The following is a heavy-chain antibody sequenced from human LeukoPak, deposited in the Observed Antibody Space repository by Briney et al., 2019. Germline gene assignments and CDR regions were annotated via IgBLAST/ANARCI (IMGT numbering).Heavy chain of an antibody. D-gene: IGHD4-17*01. Sequence: GGSLRLSCAASGFTFSSYAMSWVRQAPGKGPEWVSAISGSGGSTNYADSVKGRFTISRDNSKNTLYLQMNSLRAEDTAVYYCAKGRYGDYDFDYWGQGTLVTVSS. CDR1: GFTFSSYA. V-gene: IGHV3-23*01. J-gene: IGHJ4*02. CDR2: ISGSGGST. CDR3: AKGRYGDYDFDY.